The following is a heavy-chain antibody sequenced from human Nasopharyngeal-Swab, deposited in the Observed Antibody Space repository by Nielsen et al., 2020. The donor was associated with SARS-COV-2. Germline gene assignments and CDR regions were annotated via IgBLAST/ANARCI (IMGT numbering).Heavy chain of an antibody. CDR3: ARAGAARPTATDY. V-gene: IGHV3-48*02. CDR1: GFTFSRYS. CDR2: ISSSSSTI. D-gene: IGHD6-6*01. J-gene: IGHJ4*02. Sequence: EYLKIYCASPGFTFSRYSMTWVRQAPGKGLEWVSYISSSSSTIYYADSVKGRFTISRDNAKNSLYLQMNSLRDEDTAVYYCARAGAARPTATDYWGQGTLITVSS.